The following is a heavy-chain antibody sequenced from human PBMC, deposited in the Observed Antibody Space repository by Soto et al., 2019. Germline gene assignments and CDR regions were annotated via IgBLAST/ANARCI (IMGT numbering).Heavy chain of an antibody. CDR2: IYPGDSDT. Sequence: PGESLKISFQGSGYSFVSYWIAWVRQMPGKGLEWMGSIYPGDSDTTYSPSFQGQVTMSVEKSITTVYLQWSSLKASDTAMYYCARTDGYEIEYWGQGTLVTVSS. CDR3: ARTDGYEIEY. V-gene: IGHV5-51*01. CDR1: GYSFVSYW. J-gene: IGHJ4*02. D-gene: IGHD5-12*01.